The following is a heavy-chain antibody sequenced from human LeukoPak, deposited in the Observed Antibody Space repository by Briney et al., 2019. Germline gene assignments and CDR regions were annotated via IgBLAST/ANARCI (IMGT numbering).Heavy chain of an antibody. CDR3: AKDDDWGRYKH. Sequence: GGSLRLSCAASGFIFSSYSMNWVRQAPGKGLEWVSGISPSGGITYYTDSVKGRFTISRDNSKNTQSLQMNSLRAEDTAVYYCAKDDDWGRYKHWGQGTLVTVSS. D-gene: IGHD3-16*01. J-gene: IGHJ1*01. CDR1: GFIFSSYS. CDR2: ISPSGGIT. V-gene: IGHV3-23*01.